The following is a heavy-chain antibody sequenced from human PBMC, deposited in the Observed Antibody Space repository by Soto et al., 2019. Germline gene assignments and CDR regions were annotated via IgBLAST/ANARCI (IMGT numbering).Heavy chain of an antibody. J-gene: IGHJ4*02. CDR2: LSAKNGNT. V-gene: IGHV1-18*01. Sequence: QVQLVQSGADVKKPGASVKVSCKASGYTFSDYGISWVRQAPGQGLEWMGWLSAKNGNTNFAQKFRGRVTMTTDTSTSTVYMELRSLKPDDTAVYYCAREPPETPPDYWGQGTLVTVSS. CDR3: AREPPETPPDY. CDR1: GYTFSDYG.